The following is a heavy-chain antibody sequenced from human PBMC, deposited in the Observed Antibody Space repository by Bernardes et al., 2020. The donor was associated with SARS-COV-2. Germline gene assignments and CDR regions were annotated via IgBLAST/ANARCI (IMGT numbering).Heavy chain of an antibody. D-gene: IGHD5-12*01. CDR1: GYTFTGYY. V-gene: IGHV1-2*02. Sequence: ASVKVSCKASGYTFTGYYMHWVRQAPGQGLEWMGWINPNSGGTNYAQKFQGRVTMTRDTSISTAYMELSRLRSDDTAVYYCARDTVNDYNAMDAWGQGTTVTVSS. CDR3: ARDTVNDYNAMDA. J-gene: IGHJ6*02. CDR2: INPNSGGT.